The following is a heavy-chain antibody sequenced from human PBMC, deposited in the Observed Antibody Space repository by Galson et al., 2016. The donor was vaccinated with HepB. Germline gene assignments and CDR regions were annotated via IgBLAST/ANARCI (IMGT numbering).Heavy chain of an antibody. D-gene: IGHD3-9*01. CDR2: ISGSGDRT. J-gene: IGHJ5*02. CDR1: EFIFSGYA. Sequence: SLRLSCAASEFIFSGYAMSWVRQAPGKGLEWVSSISGSGDRTYYADSVKGRFTISRDNSKITLFLQMNSLRADDTAVYYCARDSSDDLLQFDPWGQGTLVTVSS. V-gene: IGHV3-23*01. CDR3: ARDSSDDLLQFDP.